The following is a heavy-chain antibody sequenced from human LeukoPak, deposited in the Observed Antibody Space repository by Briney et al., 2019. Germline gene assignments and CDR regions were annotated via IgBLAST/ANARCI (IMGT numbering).Heavy chain of an antibody. CDR1: VGTFSSYA. CDR2: IIPILGIA. Sequence: ASVKVSCKASVGTFSSYAISWVRPAPGQGLEWMGRIIPILGIANYAQKFQGRVTITADKSTSTVYMELSSLRSEDTDVYYCARDSYDVVVPAAHPGGAFDIWGQGTMVTVSS. J-gene: IGHJ3*02. V-gene: IGHV1-69*04. CDR3: ARDSYDVVVPAAHPGGAFDI. D-gene: IGHD2-2*01.